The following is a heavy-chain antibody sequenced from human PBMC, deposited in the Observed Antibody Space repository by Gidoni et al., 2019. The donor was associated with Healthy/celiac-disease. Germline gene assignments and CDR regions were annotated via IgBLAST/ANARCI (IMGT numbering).Heavy chain of an antibody. CDR2: IKQDGSEK. Sequence: EVQLVESGGGLVQPGGSLRLSCAASGFTFSSYWMSWVRQAPGKGLGWLANIKQDGSEKYYEESVKGRFTISRDNAKNSLYLQMNSLRDEDTAVYYCARDGGYDSLGIDYWGQGTLVTVSS. V-gene: IGHV3-7*01. CDR3: ARDGGYDSLGIDY. D-gene: IGHD5-12*01. CDR1: GFTFSSYW. J-gene: IGHJ4*02.